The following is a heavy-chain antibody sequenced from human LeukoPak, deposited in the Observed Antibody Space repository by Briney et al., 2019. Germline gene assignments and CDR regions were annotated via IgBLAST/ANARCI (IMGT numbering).Heavy chain of an antibody. D-gene: IGHD4/OR15-4a*01. CDR2: IYYSGGT. CDR3: ARQNYGAAPLRY. CDR1: GGSISTYY. V-gene: IGHV4-59*08. Sequence: PSETLSLTCTASGGSISTYYWSWIRQPPGKGLEWIGYIYYSGGTNYNPSLKSRVTISVDTSKNQFSLKLSSVTAADTAVYYCARQNYGAAPLRYWGQGTLVTVSS. J-gene: IGHJ4*02.